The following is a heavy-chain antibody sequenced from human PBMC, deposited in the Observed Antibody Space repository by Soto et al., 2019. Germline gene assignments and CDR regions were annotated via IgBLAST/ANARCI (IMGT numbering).Heavy chain of an antibody. D-gene: IGHD1-26*01. CDR1: GYTFTNNG. V-gene: IGHV1-18*01. CDR3: ARAKEWSSAMDL. Sequence: ASVKVSCKASGYTFTNNGFSWVRQAPGQGLEWMGWVSAYHGHTYYAQKFQGRVTMTTDTSTRTAYMELRSLGSDDTAVYYCARAKEWSSAMDLWGQGTAVTVSS. CDR2: VSAYHGHT. J-gene: IGHJ6*02.